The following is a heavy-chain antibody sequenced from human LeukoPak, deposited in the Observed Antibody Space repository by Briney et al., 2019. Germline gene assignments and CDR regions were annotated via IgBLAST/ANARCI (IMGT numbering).Heavy chain of an antibody. CDR3: AELGITMIGGV. J-gene: IGHJ6*04. Sequence: PGGSLRLSCAASGFTFSSYEMNWVREAPGRGLEWVSYISSSGSTIYYADSVKGRFTISRDNAKNSLYLQMNSLRAEDTAVYYCAELGITMIGGVWGKGTTVTISS. CDR2: ISSSGSTI. D-gene: IGHD3-10*02. V-gene: IGHV3-48*03. CDR1: GFTFSSYE.